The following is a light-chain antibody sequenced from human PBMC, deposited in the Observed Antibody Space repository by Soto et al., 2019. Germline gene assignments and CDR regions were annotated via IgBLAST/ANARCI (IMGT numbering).Light chain of an antibody. J-gene: IGKJ1*01. CDR1: QNIDTW. Sequence: GDRITITCRASQNIDTWLAWYQQKPGKAPKLLIYDASTLQDGVPSRFSGSGSGTEFTLTISSLQPDDFATYYCQHYNSYSEAFGQGTKVDIK. V-gene: IGKV1-5*01. CDR3: QHYNSYSEA. CDR2: DAS.